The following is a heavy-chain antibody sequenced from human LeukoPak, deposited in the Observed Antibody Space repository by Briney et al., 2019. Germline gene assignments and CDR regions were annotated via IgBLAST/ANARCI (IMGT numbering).Heavy chain of an antibody. CDR1: GGSFSGYY. D-gene: IGHD2-2*01. CDR3: ARGGGGGCSSTSCYRY. Sequence: PSETLSLTCAVYGGSFSGYYWSWIRQPPGKGLEWIGEINHSGSTNYNPSLKSRVTISVDTSKNQFSLKLSSVTAADTAVYYCARGGGGGCSSTSCYRYWGQGTLVTVSS. CDR2: INHSGST. J-gene: IGHJ4*02. V-gene: IGHV4-34*01.